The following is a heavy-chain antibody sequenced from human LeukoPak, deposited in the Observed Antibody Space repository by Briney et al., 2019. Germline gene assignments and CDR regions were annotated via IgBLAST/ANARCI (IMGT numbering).Heavy chain of an antibody. Sequence: ASETLSLTCTVSGGSISSGDYYWSWIRQPPGKGLEWIGYIYYSGSTYYNPSLKSRVTISVDTSENQFSLKLSSVTAADTAVYYCARDMAAAYNWFDPWGQGTLVTVSS. CDR2: IYYSGST. D-gene: IGHD6-13*01. V-gene: IGHV4-30-4*08. CDR3: ARDMAAAYNWFDP. CDR1: GGSISSGDYY. J-gene: IGHJ5*02.